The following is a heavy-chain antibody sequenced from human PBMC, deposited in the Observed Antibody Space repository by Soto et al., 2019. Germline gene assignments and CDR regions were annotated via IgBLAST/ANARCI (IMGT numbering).Heavy chain of an antibody. V-gene: IGHV1-18*01. J-gene: IGHJ3*02. CDR1: GYTFTSYG. CDR2: ISAYNGNT. CDR3: ARDHVSYNDSSGPDAFDI. Sequence: QVQLVQSGAEVKKPGASVKVSCKASGYTFTSYGISWVRQAPGQGLEWLGWISAYNGNTNYAQKHQGRVTMTTDTSTNTAYMELKILRSDDTAVYYCARDHVSYNDSSGPDAFDIWGQGTMVTVSS. D-gene: IGHD3-22*01.